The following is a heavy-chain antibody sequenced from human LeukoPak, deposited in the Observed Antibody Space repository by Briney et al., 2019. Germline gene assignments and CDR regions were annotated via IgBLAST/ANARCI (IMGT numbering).Heavy chain of an antibody. J-gene: IGHJ4*02. Sequence: ASVKVSCKASGYTFTSYYMHWVRQAPGQGLEWMGIINPSGGSTSYAQKFQGRVTMTRDTSTSTVYMEVSSLRSEDTAVYYCARGGPSYDSSGYYRGGFDYWGQGTLVTVSS. V-gene: IGHV1-46*01. CDR3: ARGGPSYDSSGYYRGGFDY. CDR2: INPSGGST. CDR1: GYTFTSYY. D-gene: IGHD3-22*01.